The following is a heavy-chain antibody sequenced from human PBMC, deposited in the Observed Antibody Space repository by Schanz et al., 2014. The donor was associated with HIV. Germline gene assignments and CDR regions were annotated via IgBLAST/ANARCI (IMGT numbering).Heavy chain of an antibody. D-gene: IGHD2-15*01. CDR2: MWYDGSNK. CDR1: GFTFSSYG. CDR3: ARTFAPLTPFYMDV. Sequence: QVQLVESGGGLVKPGGSLRLSCAASGFTFSSYGLHWVRQAPGKGLEWVAVMWYDGSNKYYADSVKGRFTISRDNSKNTLYLQMNNVRAEDTAVYYCARTFAPLTPFYMDVWGQGTTVTVSS. V-gene: IGHV3-33*08. J-gene: IGHJ6*02.